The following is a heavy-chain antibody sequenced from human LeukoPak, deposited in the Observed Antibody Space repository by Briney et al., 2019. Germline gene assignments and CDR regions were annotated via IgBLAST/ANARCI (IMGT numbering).Heavy chain of an antibody. D-gene: IGHD2-15*01. V-gene: IGHV3-23*01. J-gene: IGHJ4*02. CDR3: AKETLYCSGGSCYGSGYFDY. Sequence: GASLRLSCVASGFTFDTYAISWVRQAPGKGLEWVSAISKSGDTTFYTDSVKGRFTISSDNSKYTLYLQMNSLRAEDTAVYYCAKETLYCSGGSCYGSGYFDYWGQGTLVTVSS. CDR2: ISKSGDTT. CDR1: GFTFDTYA.